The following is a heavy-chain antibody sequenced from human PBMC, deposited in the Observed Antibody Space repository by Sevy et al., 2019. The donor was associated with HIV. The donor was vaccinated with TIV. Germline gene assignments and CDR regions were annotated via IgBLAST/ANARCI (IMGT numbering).Heavy chain of an antibody. CDR2: IHYCGST. J-gene: IGHJ4*02. CDR3: ARRGIAGSTDYFDY. CDR1: GGSISSNSYY. Sequence: SETLSLTCFVSGGSISSNSYYWGWIRQPPGRELEWIGTIHYCGSTYYNPSLESRVTLSVDTSKNHFSLKLSSLTAADEALYYCARRGIAGSTDYFDYSGQGTLVTVSS. V-gene: IGHV4-39*02. D-gene: IGHD1-20*01.